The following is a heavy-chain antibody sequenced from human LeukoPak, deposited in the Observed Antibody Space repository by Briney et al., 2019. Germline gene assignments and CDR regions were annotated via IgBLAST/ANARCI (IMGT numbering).Heavy chain of an antibody. D-gene: IGHD6-19*01. V-gene: IGHV4-39*07. CDR2: IYYSGST. CDR1: GGSIRSSSYY. CDR3: ARENDFSSGWSRGAFDI. Sequence: PSETLSLTCTVSGGSIRSSSYYWGWIRQPPGKGLEWIGSIYYSGSTYYNPSLKSRVTISVDTSKNQFSLKLSSVTAADTAVYYCARENDFSSGWSRGAFDIWGQGTMVTVSS. J-gene: IGHJ3*02.